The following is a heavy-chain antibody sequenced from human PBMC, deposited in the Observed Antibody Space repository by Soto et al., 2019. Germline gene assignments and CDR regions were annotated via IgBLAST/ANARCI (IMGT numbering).Heavy chain of an antibody. V-gene: IGHV4-30-4*01. CDR2: ISDSGST. J-gene: IGHJ3*02. Sequence: SETLSLTCTVSGDSISSNNNYWSWIRQPPGEGLEWIGYISDSGSTDYNPSLKSRLSTSIDTSKNQFSLNLSSVTAADTAVYYCARGRRSSGRNDAFDIWGQGTMVTV. D-gene: IGHD3-22*01. CDR1: GDSISSNNNY. CDR3: ARGRRSSGRNDAFDI.